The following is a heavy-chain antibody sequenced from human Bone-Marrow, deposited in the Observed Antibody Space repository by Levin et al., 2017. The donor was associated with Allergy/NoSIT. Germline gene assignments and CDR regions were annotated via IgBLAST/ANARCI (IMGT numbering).Heavy chain of an antibody. D-gene: IGHD3-10*01. J-gene: IGHJ4*02. CDR3: VREWFGETH. Sequence: RGESLKISCAASGFIFSSYSMKWVRQAPGKGLEWVSYITTSGSTVYYADSVKGRFTISRDNAKNSLYLQMSSLRAEDTAVYYCVREWFGETHWGQGTLVTVSS. CDR1: GFIFSSYS. CDR2: ITTSGSTV. V-gene: IGHV3-48*01.